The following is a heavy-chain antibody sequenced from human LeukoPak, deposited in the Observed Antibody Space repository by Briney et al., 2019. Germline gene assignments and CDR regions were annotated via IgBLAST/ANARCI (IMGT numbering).Heavy chain of an antibody. CDR3: AREYGDYTENWFDP. CDR2: IIPILGIA. V-gene: IGHV1-69*04. D-gene: IGHD4-17*01. CDR1: GGTFSSYA. J-gene: IGHJ5*02. Sequence: GASVKVSCKASGGTFSSYAISGVRQAPGQGLEWMGRIIPILGIANYAQKFQGRVTITADKSTSTAYMELGSLRSEDTAVYYCAREYGDYTENWFDPWGQGTLVTVSS.